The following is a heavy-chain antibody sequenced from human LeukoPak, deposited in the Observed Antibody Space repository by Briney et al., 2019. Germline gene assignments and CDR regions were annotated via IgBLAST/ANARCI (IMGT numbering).Heavy chain of an antibody. D-gene: IGHD6-19*01. J-gene: IGHJ3*02. V-gene: IGHV1-18*01. Sequence: GASVKVSCKASGYTFTSYGISWVRQAPGQGLEWMGWISAYNGNTNYAQKLQGRVTMTTDTSTSTAYMELRSLRSDDTAVYYCARDKVSGGSGWYSSDAFDIWGQGTMVTVSS. CDR1: GYTFTSYG. CDR2: ISAYNGNT. CDR3: ARDKVSGGSGWYSSDAFDI.